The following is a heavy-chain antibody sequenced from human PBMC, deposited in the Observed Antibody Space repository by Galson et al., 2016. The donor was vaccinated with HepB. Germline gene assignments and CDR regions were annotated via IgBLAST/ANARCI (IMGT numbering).Heavy chain of an antibody. J-gene: IGHJ3*02. D-gene: IGHD2-21*02. CDR3: IHSSDLHHAFDI. CDR1: GFSLSTTGVD. V-gene: IGHV2-5*01. CDR2: ISGHDDK. Sequence: LVKPTQTLTLTCTFSGFSLSTTGVDVGWIRQPPGKTLEWLALISGHDDKRYTPSLKSRLTISKDTSKQQVLLTMTNVDPVDTATYYCIHSSDLHHAFDIWGQGTSVIVSS.